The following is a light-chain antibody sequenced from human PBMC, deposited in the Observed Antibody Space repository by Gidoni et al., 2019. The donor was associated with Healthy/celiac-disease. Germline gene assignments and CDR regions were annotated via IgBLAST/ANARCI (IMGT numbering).Light chain of an antibody. CDR3: QQRSL. Sequence: EIVLTQSPATLSLSPGERATLSCRASQSVSSYLAWYQQKPGQAPRLLIYAASNRATGIPARFSGSGSGTDFTLTISSLEPEDFAVYYCQQRSLFGGGTKVEIK. V-gene: IGKV3-11*01. J-gene: IGKJ4*01. CDR2: AAS. CDR1: QSVSSY.